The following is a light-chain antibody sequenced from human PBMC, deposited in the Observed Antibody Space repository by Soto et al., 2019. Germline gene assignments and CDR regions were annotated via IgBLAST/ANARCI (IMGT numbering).Light chain of an antibody. CDR1: SKDVGGYNY. J-gene: IGLJ1*01. Sequence: QSALAQPASVSGSPGPSTTISCGGTSKDVGGYNYVSWYQQHPGKAPNLMIYEVSNRPSGVSNRFSGSQAGNTASLTISGRQAEDEDDYNCSSYTSSSTPYVFGTGTKVTVL. V-gene: IGLV2-14*01. CDR3: SSYTSSSTPYV. CDR2: EVS.